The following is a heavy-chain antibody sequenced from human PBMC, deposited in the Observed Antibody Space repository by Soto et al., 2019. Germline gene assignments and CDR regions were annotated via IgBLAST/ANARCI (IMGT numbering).Heavy chain of an antibody. V-gene: IGHV1-69*01. Sequence: QVQLVQSGAEVKKPGSSVKVSCKASGGSFGNSAINWVRQTPGQGLEWLGGFIPVYRTLNYAQKFQGRVPFTAAESTVTPYRTLRGLQFNDPAVFYWPTGVFWFGFFTVDSWGRGTRVT. CDR3: PTGVFWFGFFTVDS. J-gene: IGHJ4*02. D-gene: IGHD3-3*01. CDR1: GGSFGNSA. CDR2: FIPVYRTL.